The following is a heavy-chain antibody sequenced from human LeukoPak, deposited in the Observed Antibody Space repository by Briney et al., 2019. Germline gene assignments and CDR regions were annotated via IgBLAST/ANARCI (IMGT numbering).Heavy chain of an antibody. J-gene: IGHJ4*02. CDR3: ARCRTYDCNGLGY. Sequence: GGSLRLSCAASGFTFSSYSMNWVRQAPGKGLEWVSYISSSSTIYYADSVKGRFTISRDNAKNSLHLQMNSLRAEDTAVYYCARCRTYDCNGLGYWGQGTLVTVSS. D-gene: IGHD3-22*01. V-gene: IGHV3-48*01. CDR1: GFTFSSYS. CDR2: ISSSSTI.